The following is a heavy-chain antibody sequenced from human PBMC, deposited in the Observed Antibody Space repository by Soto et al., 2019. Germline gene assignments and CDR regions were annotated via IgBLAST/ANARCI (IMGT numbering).Heavy chain of an antibody. CDR3: ARSPGSGWYGVYYYMDV. CDR1: GGSISSYY. D-gene: IGHD6-19*01. V-gene: IGHV4-59*01. J-gene: IGHJ6*03. CDR2: IYYSGST. Sequence: SETLSLTCTVSGGSISSYYWSWIRQPPGKGLEWIGYIYYSGSTNYNPSLKSRVTISVDTSKNQFSLKLSSVTAADTAVYYCARSPGSGWYGVYYYMDVWGKGTTVTVSS.